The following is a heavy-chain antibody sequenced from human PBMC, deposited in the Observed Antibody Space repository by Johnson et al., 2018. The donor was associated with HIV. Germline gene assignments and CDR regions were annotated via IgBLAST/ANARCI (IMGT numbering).Heavy chain of an antibody. CDR3: AKEGHYDYDYHAFDI. D-gene: IGHD3-16*01. CDR2: IRYGGSNK. Sequence: QVQLVESGGGVVQPGGSLRLSCAASGFTFSSYGMHWVRQAPGKGLEWVAFIRYGGSNKYYADSVKGRFTISRDNSKNTLYLKMSSLRAEDTAVYYCAKEGHYDYDYHAFDIWGQGTMVTVSS. CDR1: GFTFSSYG. V-gene: IGHV3-30*02. J-gene: IGHJ3*02.